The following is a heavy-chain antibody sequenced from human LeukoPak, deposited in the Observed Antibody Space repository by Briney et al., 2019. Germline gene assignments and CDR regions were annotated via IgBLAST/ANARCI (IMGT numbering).Heavy chain of an antibody. D-gene: IGHD6-6*01. Sequence: GRSLRLSCAASGFTFSSYGMHWVRQAPGKGLEWVAGISYDGSNKYYADSVKGRFTISRDNSKNTLYLQMNSLSAEDTAVYYCAKEVAARTLPLDYWGQRTLVTVPS. CDR3: AKEVAARTLPLDY. CDR2: ISYDGSNK. V-gene: IGHV3-30*18. CDR1: GFTFSSYG. J-gene: IGHJ4*02.